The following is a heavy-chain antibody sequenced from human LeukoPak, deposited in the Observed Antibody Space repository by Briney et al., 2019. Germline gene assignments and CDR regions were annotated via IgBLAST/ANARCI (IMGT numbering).Heavy chain of an antibody. CDR2: FDPEDGET. J-gene: IGHJ4*02. Sequence: ASVKVSCKVSGYTLTELSMHWVRQAPGKGLEWMGGFDPEDGETIYEQKFQGRVTMTEDTSTDTAYMELSSLRSEDTAVYYCATSLVGATFADYWGQGTLVTVSS. CDR1: GYTLTELS. V-gene: IGHV1-24*01. CDR3: ATSLVGATFADY. D-gene: IGHD1-26*01.